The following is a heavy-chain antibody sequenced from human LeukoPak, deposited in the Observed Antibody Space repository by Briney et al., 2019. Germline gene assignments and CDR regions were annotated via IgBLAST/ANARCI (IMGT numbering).Heavy chain of an antibody. D-gene: IGHD3-3*01. J-gene: IGHJ5*02. CDR1: GRTFSSYA. V-gene: IGHV1-69*05. CDR2: IIPIFGTA. CDR3: ARLSGGYDFWSGGPNWFDP. Sequence: SGKVSFKASGRTFSSYAISWVRQAPGQGLEWMGGIIPIFGTANYAQKVQGRVTITTDGSTSTAYMELRRLRSEDTAVYYCARLSGGYDFWSGGPNWFDPWGQGTLVTVSS.